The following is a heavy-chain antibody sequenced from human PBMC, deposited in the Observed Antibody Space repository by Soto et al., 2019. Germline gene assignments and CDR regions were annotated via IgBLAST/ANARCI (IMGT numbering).Heavy chain of an antibody. D-gene: IGHD6-19*01. Sequence: EVQLLESGGGLVQPGGSLRLSCAASGFTFSSYAMSWVRQAPGKGLEWVSAISGSGGSTYYADSVKGRCTISRDNSKSALYLRMNSLRAEDTAVYYCAGSSDWYAWFDPWGQGTLVTVSS. CDR1: GFTFSSYA. V-gene: IGHV3-23*01. CDR3: AGSSDWYAWFDP. CDR2: ISGSGGST. J-gene: IGHJ5*02.